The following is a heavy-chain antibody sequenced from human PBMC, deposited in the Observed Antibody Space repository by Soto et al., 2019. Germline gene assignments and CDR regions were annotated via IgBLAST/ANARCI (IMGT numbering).Heavy chain of an antibody. J-gene: IGHJ4*02. Sequence: EVQLVESGGGLVQPGRSLRLSCAASGFTFDDYAMHWVRQAPGNGLEWVSGISWNSGSIGYADSVKGRFTISRDNAKNSLYLQMNSLRAEDTALYYCAKDGQWLGQGNYFDYWGQGTLVTVSS. CDR3: AKDGQWLGQGNYFDY. V-gene: IGHV3-9*01. CDR2: ISWNSGSI. CDR1: GFTFDDYA. D-gene: IGHD6-19*01.